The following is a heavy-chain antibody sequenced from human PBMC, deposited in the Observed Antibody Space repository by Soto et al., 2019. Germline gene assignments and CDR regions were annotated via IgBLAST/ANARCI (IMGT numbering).Heavy chain of an antibody. V-gene: IGHV6-1*01. CDR3: AGVEDRSGWFYY. Sequence: PSQTLSLTCAISGDSVSSKSAAWNWIRQSPSRGLEWLGRTYYRSKWYHDYAVSVKSRITINPDTSKNQFSLRLNSVTPEDTAVYYCAGVEDRSGWFYYWGQGTLVTVSS. CDR1: GDSVSSKSAA. D-gene: IGHD6-19*01. CDR2: TYYRSKWYH. J-gene: IGHJ4*02.